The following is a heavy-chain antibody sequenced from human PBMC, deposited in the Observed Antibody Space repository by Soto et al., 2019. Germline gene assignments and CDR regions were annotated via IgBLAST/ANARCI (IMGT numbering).Heavy chain of an antibody. V-gene: IGHV3-23*01. CDR2: ISTSIDAT. J-gene: IGHJ4*02. CDR1: GFAFSNYA. CDR3: AKDRTVAARNFDY. Sequence: GGSLRLCCAASGFAFSNYAMHWVRQAPRKGLECLSSISTSIDATYYADSVKGRFTISRDDSKNTLYLQMNSLRAEDSAVYYCAKDRTVAARNFDYWGQGTQVTVSS. D-gene: IGHD6-6*01.